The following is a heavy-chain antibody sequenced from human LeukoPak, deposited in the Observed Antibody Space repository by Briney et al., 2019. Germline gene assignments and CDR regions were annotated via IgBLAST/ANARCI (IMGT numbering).Heavy chain of an antibody. V-gene: IGHV4-39*07. D-gene: IGHD2-2*01. J-gene: IGHJ3*02. Sequence: SQTLSLTCTVSGGSISSGSYYWGWIRQPPGKGLEWIGSIYHSGSTYYNPSLKSRVTISVYTSTNQFSLKLSSVTAADTAVYYCARLGYCSSTSCYSIGAFDIWGQGTMVTVSS. CDR1: GGSISSGSYY. CDR2: IYHSGST. CDR3: ARLGYCSSTSCYSIGAFDI.